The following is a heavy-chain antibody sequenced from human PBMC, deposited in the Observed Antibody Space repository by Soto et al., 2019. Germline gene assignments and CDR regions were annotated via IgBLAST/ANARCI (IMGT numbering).Heavy chain of an antibody. CDR1: GGTFSSYA. J-gene: IGHJ6*02. CDR3: ARDSTYYCDSSGYYYDYYYGMDV. V-gene: IGHV1-69*01. Sequence: QVQLVQSGAEVKKPGSSVKVSCKASGGTFSSYAISWVRQAPGQGLEWMGGIIPIFGTANYAQKFQGRVTITADESTSTAYMELSSLRSEDTAVYYCARDSTYYCDSSGYYYDYYYGMDVWGQGTTVTVSS. D-gene: IGHD3-22*01. CDR2: IIPIFGTA.